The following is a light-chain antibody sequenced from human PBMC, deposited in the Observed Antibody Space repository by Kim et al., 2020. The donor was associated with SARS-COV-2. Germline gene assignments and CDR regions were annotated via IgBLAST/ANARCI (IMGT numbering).Light chain of an antibody. J-gene: IGKJ1*01. CDR2: AAS. V-gene: IGKV1-16*01. CDR1: QGIANN. CDR3: QQYDGYPRT. Sequence: SSSVGDRVIITCRASQGIANNVAWFQQKPGKAPKSLIYAASSLESGVPSRFSGSGSGTDFILTISSLQPEDYATYYCQQYDGYPRTFGQGTNVEI.